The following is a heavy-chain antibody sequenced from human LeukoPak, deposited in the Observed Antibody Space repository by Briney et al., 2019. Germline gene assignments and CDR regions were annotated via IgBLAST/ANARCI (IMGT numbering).Heavy chain of an antibody. CDR2: ISYDARNK. Sequence: PGGSLRLLCGASGFLLSILAMQGVREATGKGLGGVSVISYDARNKYYADTVNGRFTISRDNSKNTRYLQMNSLRAEETAVYYCARALAAAVTGRDYWGQGTLVTVSS. J-gene: IGHJ4*02. D-gene: IGHD6-13*01. CDR1: GFLLSILA. V-gene: IGHV3-30*04. CDR3: ARALAAAVTGRDY.